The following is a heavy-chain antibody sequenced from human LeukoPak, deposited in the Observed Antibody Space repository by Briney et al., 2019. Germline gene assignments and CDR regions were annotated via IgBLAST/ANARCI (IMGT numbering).Heavy chain of an antibody. CDR2: IFYSGST. D-gene: IGHD5-24*01. V-gene: IGHV4-59*01. CDR1: GGSISSYY. J-gene: IGHJ4*02. Sequence: SETLSLTCTVSGGSISSYYWSWIRQPPGKGLEWIGFIFYSGSTNYNPSVKSRVTISVDTSKNQFSLKLRSVTAADTAVYYCAREDGYDSPYYFDYWGQGTLVTVSS. CDR3: AREDGYDSPYYFDY.